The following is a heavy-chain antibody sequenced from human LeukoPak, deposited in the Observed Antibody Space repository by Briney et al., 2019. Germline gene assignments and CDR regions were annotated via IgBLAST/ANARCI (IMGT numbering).Heavy chain of an antibody. Sequence: SETLSLTCTVSGGSISSYYWSWIRQPPGKGLEWIGYIYYSGSTNYNPSLKSRVTISVDTSKNQFSLKLSSVTAADTAVYYCARGGRFWNNWFDPWGQGTLVIVSS. D-gene: IGHD3-3*01. CDR1: GGSISSYY. J-gene: IGHJ5*02. CDR2: IYYSGST. CDR3: ARGGRFWNNWFDP. V-gene: IGHV4-59*01.